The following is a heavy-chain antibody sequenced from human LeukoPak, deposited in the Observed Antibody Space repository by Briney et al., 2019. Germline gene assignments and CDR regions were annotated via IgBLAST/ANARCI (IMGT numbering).Heavy chain of an antibody. D-gene: IGHD6-13*01. CDR2: MSYDGSNN. CDR3: ARDLAAGVPPYYFDY. Sequence: GGSLRLSCAASGFTFSSSATHWLRQAPGKGLEWVALMSYDGSNNYYADSVKGRFTISRDNSKNTLFLQMNSLRAEDTAVYYCARDLAAGVPPYYFDYWGQGTLVTVSS. CDR1: GFTFSSSA. J-gene: IGHJ4*02. V-gene: IGHV3-30-3*01.